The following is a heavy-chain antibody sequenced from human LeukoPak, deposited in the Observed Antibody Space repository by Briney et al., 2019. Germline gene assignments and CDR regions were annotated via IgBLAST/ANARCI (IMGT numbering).Heavy chain of an antibody. V-gene: IGHV3-48*01. D-gene: IGHD3-22*01. Sequence: GGSLRLSCAASGFTFSSYSMNWVRQAPGKGLEWVSYISSSSSTIYFADSVKGRFTISRDNAKNSLYLQMNSLRAEDTAVYYCARGMERGLLPFDYWGQGTLVTVSS. J-gene: IGHJ4*02. CDR3: ARGMERGLLPFDY. CDR1: GFTFSSYS. CDR2: ISSSSSTI.